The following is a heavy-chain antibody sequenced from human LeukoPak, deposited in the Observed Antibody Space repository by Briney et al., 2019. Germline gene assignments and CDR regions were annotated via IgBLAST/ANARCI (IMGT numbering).Heavy chain of an antibody. CDR1: LYTFPSYD. CDR2: MNLNSGNT. J-gene: IGHJ5*02. Sequence: ASVKVSCKASLYTFPSYDINWVRQATGQGLEWVGWMNLNSGNTGYAQKFQGRVTMTRNTSISTAYRELSSLRSEDTAVYYCARVGTGREAAWGQGTLVTVSS. D-gene: IGHD1-14*01. V-gene: IGHV1-8*01. CDR3: ARVGTGREAA.